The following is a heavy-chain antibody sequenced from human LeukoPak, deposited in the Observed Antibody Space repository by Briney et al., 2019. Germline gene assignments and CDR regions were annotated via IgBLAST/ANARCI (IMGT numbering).Heavy chain of an antibody. CDR1: GGSIRRDGNL. CDR2: INHSGST. Sequence: SSETLSLTCAVSGGSIRRDGNLWGWIRQPPGKGLEWIGEINHSGSTNYNPSLKSRVTISVDTSKNQFSLKLSSVTAADTAVYYCVQSRHYTLRNWGQGTLVTVSS. CDR3: VQSRHYTLRN. V-gene: IGHV4-34*01. D-gene: IGHD4-4*01. J-gene: IGHJ4*02.